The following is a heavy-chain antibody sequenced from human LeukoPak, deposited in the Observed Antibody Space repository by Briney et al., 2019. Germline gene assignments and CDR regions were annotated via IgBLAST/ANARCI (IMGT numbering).Heavy chain of an antibody. D-gene: IGHD3-22*01. CDR1: GGSISSYY. CDR2: ISTSGST. CDR3: ARRPHYYDSSHWV. V-gene: IGHV4-4*08. J-gene: IGHJ3*01. Sequence: SETLSLTCTVSGGSISSYYWSWIRQPAGKGLESIGHISTSGSTNYNPSLKSRVTISVDTSKNQFSLKLSSVTAADTAVYYCARRPHYYDSSHWVWGQGTMVTVSS.